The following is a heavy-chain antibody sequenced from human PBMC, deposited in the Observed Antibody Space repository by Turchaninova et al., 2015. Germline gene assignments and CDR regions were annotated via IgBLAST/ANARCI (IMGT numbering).Heavy chain of an antibody. Sequence: GGDLVQPGRSLRLSCRTSGFTFSDFALNWVRQAPGKGLEWIGFIRTKTYGGTTSYAASVRGRFTISRDDSNGVAYLQLNSLRTEHTGLYYCASTYLCWLLYSGVSWGQGTLVTVSS. V-gene: IGHV3-49*04. CDR3: ASTYLCWLLYSGVS. CDR1: GFTFSDFA. CDR2: IRTKTYGGTT. J-gene: IGHJ5*02. D-gene: IGHD3-3*01.